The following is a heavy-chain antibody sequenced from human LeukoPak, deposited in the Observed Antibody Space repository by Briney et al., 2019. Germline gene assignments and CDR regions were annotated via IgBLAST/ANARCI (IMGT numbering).Heavy chain of an antibody. V-gene: IGHV1-18*01. CDR3: ARAKDSYGYSGFDY. CDR1: GYTFTSYG. J-gene: IGHJ4*02. Sequence: GASVKVSCKASGYTFTSYGISWVRQAPGQGLEWMGWMSAYNGNTNYAQKLQGIVTMTTDTSTSTAYMELRSLRSDDTAVYYCARAKDSYGYSGFDYWGQGTLVTVS. D-gene: IGHD5-18*01. CDR2: MSAYNGNT.